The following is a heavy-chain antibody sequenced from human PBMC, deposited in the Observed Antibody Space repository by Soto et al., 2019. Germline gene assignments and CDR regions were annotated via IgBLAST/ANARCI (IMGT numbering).Heavy chain of an antibody. CDR2: ISAYKGNT. V-gene: IGHV1-18*03. CDR1: GFTFTNYG. CDR3: ASRSGQLPYYFDY. D-gene: IGHD6-6*01. Sequence: ASVKVSCKASGFTFTNYGITWVRQAPGQGLEWMGWISAYKGNTNYAQEFQGRVTMTTDTSTSTAYMELRSLRSDDMAVYYCASRSGQLPYYFDYWGQGTQVTVSS. J-gene: IGHJ4*02.